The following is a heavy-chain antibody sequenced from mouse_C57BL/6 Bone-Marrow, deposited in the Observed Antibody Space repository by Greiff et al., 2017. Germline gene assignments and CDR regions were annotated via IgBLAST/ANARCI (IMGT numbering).Heavy chain of an antibody. V-gene: IGHV14-1*01. CDR2: IDPEDGDT. J-gene: IGHJ4*01. CDR3: TTIEDISPCYAMDY. Sequence: VQLQQSGAELVRPGASVKLSCTASGFNIKDYYMHWVKQRPEQGLEWIGRIDPEDGDTEYAPKFQGKATMTADTSSNTAYLQLSSLTSEDPAVYYCTTIEDISPCYAMDYWGQGTAVTVSS. CDR1: GFNIKDYY. D-gene: IGHD3-3*01.